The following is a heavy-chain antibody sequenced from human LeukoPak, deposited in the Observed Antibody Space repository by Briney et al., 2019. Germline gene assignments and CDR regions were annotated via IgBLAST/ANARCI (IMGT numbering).Heavy chain of an antibody. V-gene: IGHV3-21*01. D-gene: IGHD3-9*01. Sequence: GGSLRLSCAASGFSFSSYNMNWVRQTPGKGLEWVSSITSSSTYTFYADSVKGRFTISRDNARNSLYLQMSSLRAEDTAVYFCARDTPLFYDLLTRTYFFDYWGQGTLVTVSS. J-gene: IGHJ4*02. CDR1: GFSFSSYN. CDR2: ITSSSTYT. CDR3: ARDTPLFYDLLTRTYFFDY.